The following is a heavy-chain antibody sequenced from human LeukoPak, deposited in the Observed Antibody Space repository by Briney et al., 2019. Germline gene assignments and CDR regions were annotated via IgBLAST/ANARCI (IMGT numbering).Heavy chain of an antibody. CDR3: ARGRGYTYYMDV. CDR2: IYYSGST. J-gene: IGHJ6*03. CDR1: GGSISSSSYY. Sequence: SETLSLICTVSGGSISSSSYYWGWIRQPPGKGLEWIGSIYYSGSTYYNPSLKTRVTISVDTSKNQFSLKLSSVTAADTPVSYCARGRGYTYYMDVWGKGTTVTVSS. V-gene: IGHV4-39*07. D-gene: IGHD5-12*01.